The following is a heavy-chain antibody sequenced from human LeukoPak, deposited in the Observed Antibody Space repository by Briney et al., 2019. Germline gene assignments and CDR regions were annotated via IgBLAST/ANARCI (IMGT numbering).Heavy chain of an antibody. CDR1: GFTFRSYA. Sequence: PGGSLRLSCAASGFTFRSYAMSWVRQAPGKGLEWVSAMSGSGGSTYYADSMKGRFTISRDNSKNTLYLRMNSLRAEDTAVYYCAKDGDGDCFDYWGQGTLVTVSS. CDR2: MSGSGGST. J-gene: IGHJ4*02. CDR3: AKDGDGDCFDY. V-gene: IGHV3-23*01. D-gene: IGHD4-17*01.